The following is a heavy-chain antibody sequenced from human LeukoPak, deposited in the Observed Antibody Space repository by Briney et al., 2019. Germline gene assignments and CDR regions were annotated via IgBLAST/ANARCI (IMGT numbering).Heavy chain of an antibody. J-gene: IGHJ1*01. D-gene: IGHD3-22*01. CDR1: GFTFSSYA. CDR3: ARGLGYYYDSSAYFLEF. CDR2: ISYDGSNK. V-gene: IGHV3-30*04. Sequence: PGRSLRLACAAAGFTFSSYAIHSVRHAPGKWLEWGAVISYDGSNKYYADSVKARFTISRDNTNNTLHLPMYTLRAQDTAAYYCARGLGYYYDSSAYFLEFWGQGPLVTVSS.